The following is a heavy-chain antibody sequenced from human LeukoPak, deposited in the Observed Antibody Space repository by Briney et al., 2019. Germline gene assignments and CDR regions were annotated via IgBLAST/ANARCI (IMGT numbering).Heavy chain of an antibody. J-gene: IGHJ4*02. CDR3: ARDRLGIDY. Sequence: TSETLSLTCTVSGGSISSYYWSWIRQPPGKGLEWIGYIFYSGSTNYNPSLKSRVTISVGTSKNQFSLKLSSVTAADTAVYYCARDRLGIDYWGQGTLVTVSS. V-gene: IGHV4-59*01. CDR2: IFYSGST. D-gene: IGHD7-27*01. CDR1: GGSISSYY.